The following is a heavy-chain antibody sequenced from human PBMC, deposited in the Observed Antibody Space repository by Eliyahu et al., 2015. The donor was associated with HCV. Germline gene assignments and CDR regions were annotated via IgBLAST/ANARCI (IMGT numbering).Heavy chain of an antibody. CDR2: ISDSGGST. D-gene: IGHD6-13*01. Sequence: EVQLLESGGGLVQPGGSLXLXCXASGFXFSNYAMSXXRQAPGKGLEWVSTISDSGGSTYYVDSVKGRFTISRDNSKNTLYLQMNSLRAEDTAVYYCAKDRYSSRPGDFDYWGQGTLVTVSS. J-gene: IGHJ4*02. CDR3: AKDRYSSRPGDFDY. CDR1: GFXFSNYA. V-gene: IGHV3-23*01.